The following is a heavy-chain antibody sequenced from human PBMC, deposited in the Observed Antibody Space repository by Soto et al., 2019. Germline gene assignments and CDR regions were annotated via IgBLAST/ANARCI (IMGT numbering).Heavy chain of an antibody. D-gene: IGHD3-22*01. CDR3: VRVLDSSWYADL. Sequence: WTRIRQAPGTGLEYIGYIFYTGVTNYNPSLSSRVTISLDTSKNHFSLKLNSMTAADTAVYYCVRVLDSSWYADLWGRGTLVTVSS. J-gene: IGHJ2*01. CDR2: IFYTGVT. V-gene: IGHV4-61*03.